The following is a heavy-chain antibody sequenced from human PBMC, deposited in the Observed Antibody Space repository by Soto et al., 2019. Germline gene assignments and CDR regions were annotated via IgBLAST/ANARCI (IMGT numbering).Heavy chain of an antibody. Sequence: GASVKVSCKASGYTFTSYGISWVRQAPGQGLEWMGTINASGGNTNYAQKFQGRGSMTRDTSASAVYMELRSLRCDATDVYYCARENLRTDDDDYICGSYRSWYFDYWGQGTLVTVPS. J-gene: IGHJ4*02. CDR1: GYTFTSYG. V-gene: IGHV1-18*01. CDR2: INASGGNT. CDR3: ARENLRTDDDDYICGSYRSWYFDY. D-gene: IGHD3-16*02.